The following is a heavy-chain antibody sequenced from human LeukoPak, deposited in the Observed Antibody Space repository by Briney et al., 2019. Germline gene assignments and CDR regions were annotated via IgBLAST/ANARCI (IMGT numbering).Heavy chain of an antibody. V-gene: IGHV3-23*01. Sequence: PGGSLRLSCAASGFTFSNYAMNWVRQARGRGLEWVAAISGRGGSTYYGGSVKGRFTISRENSKSTLYLQMNSLRAEATAVYYCAKDLAGSGSYSFDYWGPGTPVTVSS. CDR2: ISGRGGST. CDR1: GFTFSNYA. CDR3: AKDLAGSGSYSFDY. D-gene: IGHD1-26*01. J-gene: IGHJ4*02.